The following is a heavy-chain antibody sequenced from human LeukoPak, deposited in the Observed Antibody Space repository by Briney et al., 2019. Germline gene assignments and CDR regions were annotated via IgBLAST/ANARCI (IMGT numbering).Heavy chain of an antibody. D-gene: IGHD1-26*01. Sequence: GGSLRLSCAASGFTVSSNYMNWVRQAPGKGLEWVSVIYSGGSPYYADSVKGRFTISRDNSKNTLYLQMNSLRAEDTAVYYCARDPALWELLLGYFDYWGQGTLVTVSS. V-gene: IGHV3-66*02. J-gene: IGHJ4*02. CDR1: GFTVSSNY. CDR2: IYSGGSP. CDR3: ARDPALWELLLGYFDY.